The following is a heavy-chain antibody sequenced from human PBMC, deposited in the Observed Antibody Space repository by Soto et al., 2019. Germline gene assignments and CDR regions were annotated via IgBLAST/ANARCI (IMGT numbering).Heavy chain of an antibody. CDR2: INPNSGGT. CDR1: GYTFTGYY. V-gene: IGHV1-2*04. D-gene: IGHD6-13*01. Sequence: ASVKVSCKASGYTFTGYYMHWVRQAPGQGLEWMGWINPNSGGTNYAQKFQGWVTMTRDTSFSTAYMELSRLRSDDTAVYYCARGLPGIAAAGTAYNWFDPWGQGTLVTVSS. CDR3: ARGLPGIAAAGTAYNWFDP. J-gene: IGHJ5*02.